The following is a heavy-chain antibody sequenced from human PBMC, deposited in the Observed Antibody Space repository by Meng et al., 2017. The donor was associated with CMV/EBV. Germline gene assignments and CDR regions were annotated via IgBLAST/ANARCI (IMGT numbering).Heavy chain of an antibody. V-gene: IGHV3-20*04. Sequence: GGSLRLSCAASGFTFDAYGMSWVRQAPGKGLEWVSGINWNGDSTCYADSVKGRFTISRDNAKKSLYLQMNSLRAEDTALYYCAKVGSGSYLYYFDYWGQGTLVTVSS. CDR2: INWNGDST. CDR1: GFTFDAYG. D-gene: IGHD1-26*01. CDR3: AKVGSGSYLYYFDY. J-gene: IGHJ4*02.